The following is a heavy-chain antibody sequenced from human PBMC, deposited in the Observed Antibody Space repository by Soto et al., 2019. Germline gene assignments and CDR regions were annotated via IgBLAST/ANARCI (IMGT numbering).Heavy chain of an antibody. CDR3: AREGRYSSGWFWFDP. V-gene: IGHV1-69*01. J-gene: IGHJ5*02. CDR2: ITPIFGTA. D-gene: IGHD6-19*01. CDR1: GGTFSSYA. Sequence: QVQLVQSGAEVKKPGSSVKVSCKASGGTFSSYAISWVRQAPGQGLEWMGGITPIFGTANYAQKFQGRVTITADESTSTAYMELSSLRSEDTAVYYCAREGRYSSGWFWFDPWGQGTLVTVSS.